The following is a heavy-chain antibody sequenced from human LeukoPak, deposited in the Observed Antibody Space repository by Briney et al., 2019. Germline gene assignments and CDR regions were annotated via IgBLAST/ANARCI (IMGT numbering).Heavy chain of an antibody. CDR2: IYYSGST. Sequence: SQTLSLTCTVSGGSISSGGYYWSWIRQHPGKGLEWIGYIYYSGSTYYNPSLKSRVTISVDTSKNQFSLKLSSVTAADTAVYYCAECFVEMATNPLWFDPWGQGTLVTVSS. D-gene: IGHD5-24*01. CDR1: GGSISSGGYY. J-gene: IGHJ5*02. V-gene: IGHV4-31*03. CDR3: AECFVEMATNPLWFDP.